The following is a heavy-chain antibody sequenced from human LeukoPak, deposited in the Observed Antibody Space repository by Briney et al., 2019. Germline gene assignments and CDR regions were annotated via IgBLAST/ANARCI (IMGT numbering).Heavy chain of an antibody. CDR1: GFTFSTYW. V-gene: IGHV3-7*01. D-gene: IGHD1-20*01. CDR3: ARDPPFIIGTTFFDY. Sequence: PGGSLRLSCAASGFTFSTYWMNWVRQAPGKGLEWVANIKEDGSDNYYVDSVKGRFTISRDNAKNSLFLQMNRLRAEDTAVYYCARDPPFIIGTTFFDYWGQGTLVTVSS. CDR2: IKEDGSDN. J-gene: IGHJ4*02.